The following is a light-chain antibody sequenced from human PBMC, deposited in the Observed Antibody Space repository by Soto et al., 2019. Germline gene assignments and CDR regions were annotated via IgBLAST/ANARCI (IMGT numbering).Light chain of an antibody. V-gene: IGKV3-15*01. CDR3: QQYNNWPPCT. Sequence: IVMTQSPATLSVSPGERATLSCRASQSVSSNLAWYQQKPGQAPRLLIYGASTRATGIPARFSGSGSGTEFTLTIRSLQSEDFAVYYCQQYNNWPPCTFGQGTKLEIK. CDR1: QSVSSN. CDR2: GAS. J-gene: IGKJ2*02.